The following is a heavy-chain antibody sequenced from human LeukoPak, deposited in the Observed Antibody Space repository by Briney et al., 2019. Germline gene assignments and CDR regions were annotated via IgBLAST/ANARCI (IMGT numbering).Heavy chain of an antibody. D-gene: IGHD6-13*01. CDR2: ISSSGSTI. V-gene: IGHV3-48*03. J-gene: IGHJ2*01. CDR3: AKDPANSSSRYFSWYFDL. Sequence: GGSLRLSCAASGFTFSSYEMNWVRQAPGKGLEWVSYISSSGSTIYYADSVKGRFTISRDNSKNTLYLQMNSLRAEDTAVYYCAKDPANSSSRYFSWYFDLWGRGTLVTVSS. CDR1: GFTFSSYE.